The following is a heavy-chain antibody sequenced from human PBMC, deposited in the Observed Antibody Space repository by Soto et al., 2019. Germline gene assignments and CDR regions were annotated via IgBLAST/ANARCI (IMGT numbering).Heavy chain of an antibody. J-gene: IGHJ4*02. CDR1: CYSISSGNW. V-gene: IGHV4-28*01. D-gene: IGHD1-26*01. CDR2: IYYSGTT. Sequence: SATLPLTCAVSCYSISSGNWWGWIRHPPGKGLEWIGYIYYSGTTYYNPSLKSRVTMSVDTSKNQFSLKLTSVTAVDTAVYYCARREIQGPIDYWGQGTLVTVS. CDR3: ARREIQGPIDY.